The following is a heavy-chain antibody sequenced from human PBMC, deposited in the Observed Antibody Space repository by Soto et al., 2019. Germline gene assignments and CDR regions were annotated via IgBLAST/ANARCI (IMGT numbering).Heavy chain of an antibody. CDR1: GYTFTSYG. CDR2: ISAYNGNT. Sequence: QVQLVQSGAEVKKPGASVKVSCKASGYTFTSYGISGVRQAPGQGLEWMGWISAYNGNTNYAQKLQGRVTMTTDTSTNTAYMELRSLRSDDTAVYYCARSMVRGVGYYYYGMDVWGQGTTVTVSS. V-gene: IGHV1-18*01. D-gene: IGHD3-10*01. CDR3: ARSMVRGVGYYYYGMDV. J-gene: IGHJ6*02.